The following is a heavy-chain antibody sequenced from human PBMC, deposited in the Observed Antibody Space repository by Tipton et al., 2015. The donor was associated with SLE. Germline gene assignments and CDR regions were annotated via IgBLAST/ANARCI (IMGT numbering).Heavy chain of an antibody. J-gene: IGHJ4*02. CDR1: GYTFTSYG. CDR2: ISAYNGNT. CDR3: ASTYSSGWYGYYFDY. V-gene: IGHV1-18*01. Sequence: QSGPEVKKPGSSVKVSCKASGYTFTSYGISWVRQAPGQGLEWMGWISAYNGNTNYAQKLQGRVTMTTDTSTSTAYMELRSLRSDDTAVYYCASTYSSGWYGYYFDYWGQGTLVTVSS. D-gene: IGHD6-19*01.